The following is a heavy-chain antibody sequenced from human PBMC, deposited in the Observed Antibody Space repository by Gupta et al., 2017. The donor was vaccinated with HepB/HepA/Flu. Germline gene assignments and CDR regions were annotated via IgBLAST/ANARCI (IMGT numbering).Heavy chain of an antibody. CDR3: AKSYYDSSGYLGSWFDP. CDR1: GFPFDDYA. J-gene: IGHJ5*02. Sequence: EVQLVESGGGLLQPGRSLRLSCAASGFPFDDYAMHWVRQAPGKGLEWVSGISWNSGSIGYADSVKGRFTISRDNAKNSLYLQMNSLRAEDTALYYCAKSYYDSSGYLGSWFDPWGQGTLVTVSS. CDR2: ISWNSGSI. D-gene: IGHD3-22*01. V-gene: IGHV3-9*01.